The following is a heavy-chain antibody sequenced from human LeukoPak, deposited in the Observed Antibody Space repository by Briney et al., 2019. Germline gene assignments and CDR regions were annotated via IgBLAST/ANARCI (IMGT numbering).Heavy chain of an antibody. CDR2: ISYDGSNK. V-gene: IGHV3-30*03. Sequence: GGSPRHSCAAPGFTSSSYGMHWVRQAPGKGLEWVAVISYDGSNKYYADSVKGRFTISRDNSKNTLYLQMNSLRAEETTVYYCARGEPLTGLGYWGQGTLVTVSS. CDR3: ARGEPLTGLGY. J-gene: IGHJ4*02. CDR1: GFTSSSYG. D-gene: IGHD3-9*01.